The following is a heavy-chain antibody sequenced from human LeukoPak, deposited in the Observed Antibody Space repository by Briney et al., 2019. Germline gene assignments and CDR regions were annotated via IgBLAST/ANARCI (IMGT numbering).Heavy chain of an antibody. D-gene: IGHD7-27*01. J-gene: IGHJ3*02. V-gene: IGHV3-21*01. CDR2: ISSSSSYI. Sequence: GGSLRLSCAASGFTFSSYSMNWVRQAPGKGLEWVSSISSSSSYIYYADSVKGRFTISRDNAKNSLYLQMNSLRAEDTAVYYCARDPNWDDAFDIWGQGTMVTVSS. CDR1: GFTFSSYS. CDR3: ARDPNWDDAFDI.